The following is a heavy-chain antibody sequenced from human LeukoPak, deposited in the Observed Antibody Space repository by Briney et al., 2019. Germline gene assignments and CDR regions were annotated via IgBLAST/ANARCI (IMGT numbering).Heavy chain of an antibody. V-gene: IGHV4-61*02. Sequence: PSETLSLTCTVSGGSISSSSYYWSWIRQPAGKGLEWIGRIYTSGSTNYNPSLKSRVTISVDTSKNQFSLKLSSVTAADTAVYYCARGITIFYSNWFDPWGQGTLVTVSS. D-gene: IGHD3-3*01. J-gene: IGHJ5*02. CDR1: GGSISSSSYY. CDR2: IYTSGST. CDR3: ARGITIFYSNWFDP.